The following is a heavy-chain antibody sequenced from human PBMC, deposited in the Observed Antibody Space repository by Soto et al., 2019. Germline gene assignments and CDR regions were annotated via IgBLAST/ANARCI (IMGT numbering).Heavy chain of an antibody. Sequence: ASVKVSCKASGYTFTSYDINWVRQATGQGLEWMGWMNPNSGNTGYAQKLQGRVTMTRNTSISTAYMELSSLRSEDTAVYYCASYSGYDRDFDYWGQGTLVTVSS. V-gene: IGHV1-8*01. CDR2: MNPNSGNT. D-gene: IGHD5-12*01. CDR3: ASYSGYDRDFDY. CDR1: GYTFTSYD. J-gene: IGHJ4*02.